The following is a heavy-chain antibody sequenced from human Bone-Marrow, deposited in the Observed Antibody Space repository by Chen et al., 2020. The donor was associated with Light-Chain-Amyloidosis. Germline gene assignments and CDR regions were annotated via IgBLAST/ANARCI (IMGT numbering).Heavy chain of an antibody. D-gene: IGHD3-9*01. CDR3: AKDISYDDILPGYPADAFDI. CDR2: ISGSGGSR. Sequence: EVQLVESGGGLLQRGGSLRLSCAASGFAFSSYAMSWVRQAPGKGLEWVSTISGSGGSRYYGDAVKGRLTIYRDNSKNALFLQMNSRRAEDTAVYYCAKDISYDDILPGYPADAFDIWGQGTMVTVSS. V-gene: IGHV3-23*04. CDR1: GFAFSSYA. J-gene: IGHJ3*02.